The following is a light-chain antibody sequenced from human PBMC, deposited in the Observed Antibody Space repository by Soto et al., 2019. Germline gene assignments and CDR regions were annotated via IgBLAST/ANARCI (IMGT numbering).Light chain of an antibody. CDR1: SGHSSYA. CDR3: QTWGTGKGV. Sequence: QPVLTQSPSASASLGASVKLTCTLTSGHSSYAIAWHQQQPEKAPRYLMKLNSDGSHYRGDGIPDRFSGSSSGAERYLTISSLQFEDEADYYCQTWGTGKGVFGGGTKLTVL. CDR2: LNSDGSH. J-gene: IGLJ2*01. V-gene: IGLV4-69*01.